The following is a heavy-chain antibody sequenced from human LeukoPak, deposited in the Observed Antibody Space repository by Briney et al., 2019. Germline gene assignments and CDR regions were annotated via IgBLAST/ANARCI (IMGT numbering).Heavy chain of an antibody. CDR1: GFIFSSYS. CDR2: ISSTSTYI. V-gene: IGHV3-21*01. D-gene: IGHD5-24*01. Sequence: GGSLRLSCAAFGFIFSSYSMNWVRHAPGKGLEWVSSISSTSTYIHYADSLKGRFTIPRDNARNSLYLQINSLRVEDTAVYYCARVQRGEMATFDYWGQGTLVTVSS. CDR3: ARVQRGEMATFDY. J-gene: IGHJ4*02.